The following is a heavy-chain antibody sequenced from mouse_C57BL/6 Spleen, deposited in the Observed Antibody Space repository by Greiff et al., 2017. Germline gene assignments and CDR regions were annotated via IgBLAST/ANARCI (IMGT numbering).Heavy chain of an antibody. CDR2: IRNKANGYTT. CDR3: ARSTVVEDYYAMDY. Sequence: EVKVVESGGGLVQPGGSLSLSCAASGFTFTDYYMSWVRQPPGKALEWLGFIRNKANGYTTEYSASVKGRFTISRDNSQSILYLQMNALRAEDSATYYCARSTVVEDYYAMDYWGQGTSVTVSS. J-gene: IGHJ4*01. D-gene: IGHD1-1*01. V-gene: IGHV7-3*01. CDR1: GFTFTDYY.